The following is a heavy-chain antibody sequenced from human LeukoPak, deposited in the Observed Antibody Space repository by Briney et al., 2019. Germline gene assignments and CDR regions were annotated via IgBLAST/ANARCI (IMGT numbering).Heavy chain of an antibody. D-gene: IGHD3-10*01. J-gene: IGHJ4*02. CDR2: ISESGGYT. V-gene: IGHV3-23*01. CDR1: GFTFSSYA. Sequence: GGSLRLSCAGSGFTFSSYAMSWVRQAPGKGLEWVSAISESGGYTKYADPVKGRFTISRDNSKNTLYLQMNSLKAEDTAVYYCAKASVYYGSGSYKDYWGQGTLVTVSS. CDR3: AKASVYYGSGSYKDY.